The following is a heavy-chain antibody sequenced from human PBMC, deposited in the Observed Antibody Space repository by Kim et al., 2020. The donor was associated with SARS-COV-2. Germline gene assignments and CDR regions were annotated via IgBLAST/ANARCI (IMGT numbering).Heavy chain of an antibody. V-gene: IGHV3-53*01. CDR2: IYSISST. CDR1: GFTVSNNY. J-gene: IGHJ4*02. D-gene: IGHD6-13*01. Sequence: GGSLRLSCAASGFTVSNNYMSWVRQAPGKGLEWVSVIYSISSTNYADSVKGRFTISRDNSKNTLYLQMNSLRAEDTAIYYCARTLGAYSSSWSLEYWGQGTLVTVSS. CDR3: ARTLGAYSSSWSLEY.